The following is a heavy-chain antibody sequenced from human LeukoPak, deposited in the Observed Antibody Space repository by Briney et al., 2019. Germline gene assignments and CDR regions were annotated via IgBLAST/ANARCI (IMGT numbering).Heavy chain of an antibody. CDR3: ARDYGGYDDVQLDY. CDR1: GFTFSSYA. V-gene: IGHV3-23*01. CDR2: ISGSGGST. Sequence: PGGSLRLSCAASGFTFSSYAISWVRQAPGKGLEWVSAISGSGGSTYYADSVKGRFTISRDNSKNTLYLQMNSLRAEDTAVYYCARDYGGYDDVQLDYWGQGTLVTVSS. D-gene: IGHD5-12*01. J-gene: IGHJ4*02.